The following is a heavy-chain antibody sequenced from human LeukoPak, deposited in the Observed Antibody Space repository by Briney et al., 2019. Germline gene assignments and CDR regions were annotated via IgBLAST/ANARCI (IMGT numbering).Heavy chain of an antibody. D-gene: IGHD2-2*03. Sequence: SETLSLTCGVSGYSISRGYYWAWIRQPPGKGLEWIGTIYHTVSTYYTPSLASCVTISVDTSKNEFSLNMTSVTAADTAVYYCARAGWIISSGIDYCGQGDLVTVSS. CDR1: GYSISRGYY. J-gene: IGHJ4*02. V-gene: IGHV4-38-2*01. CDR3: ARAGWIISSGIDY. CDR2: IYHTVST.